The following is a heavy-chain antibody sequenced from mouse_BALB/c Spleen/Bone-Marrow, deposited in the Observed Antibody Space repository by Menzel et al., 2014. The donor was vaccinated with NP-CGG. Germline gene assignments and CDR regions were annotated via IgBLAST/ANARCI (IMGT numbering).Heavy chain of an antibody. CDR3: ARIYYYGRDY. CDR2: INPSTGYT. J-gene: IGHJ2*01. V-gene: IGHV1-7*01. CDR1: GYTFTNYW. Sequence: VQGVESGAELAKPGASVKMSCKASGYTFTNYWMHWVKQRPGQGLEWIGYINPSTGYTEYNQKLKDKATLTADKSSSTAYMQLSSLTSEDSAVYYCARIYYYGRDYWGQGTTLTVSS. D-gene: IGHD1-1*01.